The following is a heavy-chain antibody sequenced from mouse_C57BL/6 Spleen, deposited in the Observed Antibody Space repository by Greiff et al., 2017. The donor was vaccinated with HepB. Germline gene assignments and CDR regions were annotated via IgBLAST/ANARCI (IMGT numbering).Heavy chain of an antibody. J-gene: IGHJ3*01. D-gene: IGHD1-1*01. V-gene: IGHV1-42*01. CDR3: ARSGYYGSSPRFAY. CDR1: GYSFTGYY. CDR2: INPSTGGT. Sequence: VQLQQSGPELVKPGASVKISCKASGYSFTGYYMNWVKQSPEKSLEWIGEINPSTGGTTYNQKFKAKATLTVDKSSSTAYMQLKSLTSEDSAVYYCARSGYYGSSPRFAYWGQGTLVTVSA.